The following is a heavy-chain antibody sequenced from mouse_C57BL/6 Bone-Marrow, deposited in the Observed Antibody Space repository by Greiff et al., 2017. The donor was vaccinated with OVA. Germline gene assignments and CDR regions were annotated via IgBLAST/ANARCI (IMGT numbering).Heavy chain of an antibody. Sequence: VQLQQSGAELVRPGASVKLSCTASGFNIKDYYMHWVKQRPEQGLEWIGRIDPADGDTEYAPKFQGKANMTADTSSNTAYLQLSSLTSEDTAVYYCTPFITTVVPLDYWGQGTTLTVSS. CDR3: TPFITTVVPLDY. V-gene: IGHV14-1*01. J-gene: IGHJ2*01. CDR1: GFNIKDYY. D-gene: IGHD1-1*01. CDR2: IDPADGDT.